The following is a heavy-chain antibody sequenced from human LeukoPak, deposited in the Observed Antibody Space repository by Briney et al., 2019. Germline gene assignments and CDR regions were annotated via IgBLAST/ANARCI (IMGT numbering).Heavy chain of an antibody. J-gene: IGHJ4*02. V-gene: IGHV3-15*01. CDR1: GFTFSNAW. D-gene: IGHD2-15*01. Sequence: GGSLRLSCAASGFTFSNAWMSWVRQAPGKGLEWVGRIKRKGDGGTTDYAAPVKGRFTISRDDSKNTVHLQMNSLKTEDTALYYCAAIPPGAATYDYWGQGTLVIVSS. CDR3: AAIPPGAATYDY. CDR2: IKRKGDGGTT.